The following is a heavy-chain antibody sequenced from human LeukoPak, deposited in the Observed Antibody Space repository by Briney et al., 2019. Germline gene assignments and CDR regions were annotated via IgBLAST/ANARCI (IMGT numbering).Heavy chain of an antibody. V-gene: IGHV3-11*01. Sequence: GGSLRLSCAASGFTFSDFHMSWIRQAPGKGLEWVSYISGSAGTTYYAASVKGRFTSSSDNAKNSLYLQMNSLRAEDTAVYYCASEGSSSWFVNFWRQGTLVSVFS. CDR3: ASEGSSSWFVNF. D-gene: IGHD6-13*01. J-gene: IGHJ4*02. CDR1: GFTFSDFH. CDR2: ISGSAGTT.